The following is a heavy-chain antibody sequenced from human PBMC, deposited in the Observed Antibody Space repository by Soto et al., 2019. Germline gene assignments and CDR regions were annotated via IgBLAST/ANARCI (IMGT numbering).Heavy chain of an antibody. CDR3: ARAPTILGVGSLRLHWYFDL. V-gene: IGHV4-38-2*01. D-gene: IGHD3-3*01. CDR1: GYSIGSGDY. J-gene: IGHJ2*01. Sequence: SETLSVTCAVSGYSIGSGDYWGWIRQPPGKGLEWLGSIYHSGSTYYNPSLKSRVTISVDTSKNHFSLKLSSVTAADTAVQYWARAPTILGVGSLRLHWYFDLWGRGTLVTVSS. CDR2: IYHSGST.